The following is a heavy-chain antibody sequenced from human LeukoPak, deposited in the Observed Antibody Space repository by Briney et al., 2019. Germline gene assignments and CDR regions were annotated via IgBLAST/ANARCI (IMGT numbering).Heavy chain of an antibody. Sequence: SQTLSLTCTVSGGSISSGSYYWSWIRQPAGKGLEWIGRIYTSGSTNYNPSLKSRVTISVDTSKNQFSLKLSSVIAADTAVYYCARVKYTYGLDYWGQGTLVTVSS. CDR1: GGSISSGSYY. D-gene: IGHD5-18*01. V-gene: IGHV4-61*02. CDR3: ARVKYTYGLDY. J-gene: IGHJ4*02. CDR2: IYTSGST.